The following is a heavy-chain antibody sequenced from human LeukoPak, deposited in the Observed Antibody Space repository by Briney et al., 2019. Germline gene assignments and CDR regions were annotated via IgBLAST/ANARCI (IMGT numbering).Heavy chain of an antibody. CDR1: GFTVSGNY. V-gene: IGHV3-53*01. J-gene: IGHJ4*02. Sequence: PGGSLRLSCAASGFTVSGNYMSWVRQAPGKGLEWVSLIYSGGNTYYADSVKGRFTISRDDSKNTLYLQMNSLRAEDTAVYYCARAGLWLCPDYWGQGTLVTVSS. CDR2: IYSGGNT. D-gene: IGHD2-2*01. CDR3: ARAGLWLCPDY.